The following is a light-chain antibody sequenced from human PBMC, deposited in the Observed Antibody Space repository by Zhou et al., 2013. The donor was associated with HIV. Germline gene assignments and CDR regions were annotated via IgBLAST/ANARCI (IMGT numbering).Light chain of an antibody. Sequence: GDRVTITCRASQSIGNWLAWHQQKPGKTPNLLIYQASSLQSGVPSRFSASGSGTEFTLTISSLQPDDVATYYCQQYDSQWTFGQGTKVEVK. J-gene: IGKJ1*01. CDR2: QAS. V-gene: IGKV1-5*03. CDR3: QQYDSQWT. CDR1: QSIGNW.